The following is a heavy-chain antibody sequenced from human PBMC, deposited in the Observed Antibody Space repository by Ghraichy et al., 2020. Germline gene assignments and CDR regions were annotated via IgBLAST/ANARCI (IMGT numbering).Heavy chain of an antibody. V-gene: IGHV1-18*01. D-gene: IGHD3-10*01. CDR3: ARESGFLLWFGDLFGYYYYGIDV. CDR2: ISAYNGNT. CDR1: GYTFTSYG. J-gene: IGHJ6*02. Sequence: ASVKVSCKASGYTFTSYGISWVRQAPGQGLEWMGWISAYNGNTNYAQKLQGRVTMTTDTSTSTAYMELRSLRSDDTAVYYCARESGFLLWFGDLFGYYYYGIDVWGQGTTVTVSS.